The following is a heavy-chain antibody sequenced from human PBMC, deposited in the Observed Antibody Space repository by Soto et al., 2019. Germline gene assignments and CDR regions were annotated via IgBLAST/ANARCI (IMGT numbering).Heavy chain of an antibody. Sequence: SETLSLTCTVSGGSISSGDYYWSWIRQPPGKGLEWIGYIYFSGSTYYNPSLRSRVPISLDTSKNQFSLKLSSVTVADTAVYYCARGAMTYYFDNWGQGTLVTVSS. V-gene: IGHV4-30-4*01. CDR3: ARGAMTYYFDN. CDR1: GGSISSGDYY. CDR2: IYFSGST. J-gene: IGHJ4*02.